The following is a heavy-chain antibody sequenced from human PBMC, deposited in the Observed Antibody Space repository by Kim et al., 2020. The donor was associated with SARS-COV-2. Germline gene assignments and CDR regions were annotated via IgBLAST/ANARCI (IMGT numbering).Heavy chain of an antibody. CDR1: GGSFSGYY. J-gene: IGHJ4*02. D-gene: IGHD5-12*01. V-gene: IGHV4-34*01. CDR3: ARVGSGYGSLDFDY. Sequence: SETLSLTCAVYGGSFSGYYWSWIRQPPGKGLEWIGEINHSGSTNYNPSLKSRVTISVDTSKNQFSLKLSSVTAADTAVYYCARVGSGYGSLDFDYWGQGTLVTVSS. CDR2: INHSGST.